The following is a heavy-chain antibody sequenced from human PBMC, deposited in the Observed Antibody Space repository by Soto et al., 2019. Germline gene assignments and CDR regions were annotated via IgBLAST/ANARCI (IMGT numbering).Heavy chain of an antibody. D-gene: IGHD5-12*01. CDR3: IKVLARGVGVPRFYFDS. CDR2: INADGGST. CDR1: GFTFSHDW. V-gene: IGHV3-74*01. Sequence: ILSCAASGFTFSHDWMHWVRQAPGKGLEWVSRINADGGSTHYADSVRGRFTISRDNAKNTLFLQLNSLRVEDTAIYYCIKVLARGVGVPRFYFDSWGQGTLVTVSS. J-gene: IGHJ4*02.